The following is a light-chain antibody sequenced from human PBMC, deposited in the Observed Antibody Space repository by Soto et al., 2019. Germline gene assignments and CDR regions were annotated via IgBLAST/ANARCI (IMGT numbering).Light chain of an antibody. CDR3: QSYDSSLSGYV. CDR1: SSNIGAGYE. V-gene: IGLV1-40*01. J-gene: IGLJ1*01. CDR2: ENN. Sequence: QSVLTQPPSVSEAPGQRVTISCTGRSSNIGAGYEAHWYQQVPGTPPKLLIYENNNRPSGVPDRFSGSKSGTSASLAITGLQAEDEAEYYCQSYDSSLSGYVFGTGTKLTVL.